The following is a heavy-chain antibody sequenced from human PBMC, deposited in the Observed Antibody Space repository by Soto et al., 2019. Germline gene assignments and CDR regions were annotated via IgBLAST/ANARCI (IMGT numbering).Heavy chain of an antibody. V-gene: IGHV3-53*01. CDR3: ATTVTRLIAFDV. CDR2: LYASDST. D-gene: IGHD4-17*01. J-gene: IGHJ3*01. CDR1: GFTVSSHY. Sequence: GGSLRLSCAASGFTVSSHYMSWVRQTPGKGLEWVSILYASDSTFYADSVEGRFTISRDNSKNTVYLQLNSLRAEDTAVYYCATTVTRLIAFDVWGQGTMVTV.